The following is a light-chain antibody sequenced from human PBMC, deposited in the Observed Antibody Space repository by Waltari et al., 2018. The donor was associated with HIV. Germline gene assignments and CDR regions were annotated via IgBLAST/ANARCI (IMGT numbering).Light chain of an antibody. J-gene: IGKJ1*01. CDR1: QVISNH. CDR3: QQHYNYPWT. Sequence: AIRMTQSPSSLSASTGDRVTITCRASQVISNHVAWYQQKPGKAPKRLIYAAYTLQNGVPSRVSGSGSGADFTLTISCLQSDDFATYYCQQHYNYPWTFGQGTKVEIK. V-gene: IGKV1-8*01. CDR2: AAY.